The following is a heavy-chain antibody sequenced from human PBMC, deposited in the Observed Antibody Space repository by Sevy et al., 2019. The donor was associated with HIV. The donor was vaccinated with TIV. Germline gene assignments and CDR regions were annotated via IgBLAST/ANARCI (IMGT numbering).Heavy chain of an antibody. V-gene: IGHV4-59*01. D-gene: IGHD1-1*01. Sequence: SETLSLTCTVSGGSISSYYWSWIRQPPWKGLEWIGYISYSGSTNDNPSLRSRVTISIDTSKNQFSLRLSSVSAADTAVYYCARGGGRTDWGMDVWGPGTTVTVSS. J-gene: IGHJ6*02. CDR1: GGSISSYY. CDR3: ARGGGRTDWGMDV. CDR2: ISYSGST.